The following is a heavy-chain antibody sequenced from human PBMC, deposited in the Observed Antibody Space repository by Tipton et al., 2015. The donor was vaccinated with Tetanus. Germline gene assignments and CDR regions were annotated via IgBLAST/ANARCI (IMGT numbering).Heavy chain of an antibody. Sequence: TLSLTCTVSGGSVRSGSYYWNWIRQPPGKGLEWIGYISYSGSTNSNYSLKSRITISQDTSKNQFSLKLTSVTAADAAVYYCARLTGHSMDVVDYYYFGMDVWAKGPRSPSP. CDR3: ARLTGHSMDVVDYYYFGMDV. J-gene: IGHJ6*02. D-gene: IGHD2-21*01. V-gene: IGHV4-61*01. CDR1: GGSVRSGSYY. CDR2: ISYSGST.